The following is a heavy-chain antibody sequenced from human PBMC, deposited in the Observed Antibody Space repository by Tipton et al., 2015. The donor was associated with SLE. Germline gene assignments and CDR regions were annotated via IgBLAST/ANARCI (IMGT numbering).Heavy chain of an antibody. D-gene: IGHD5-12*01. CDR1: GFTLSNYW. V-gene: IGHV3-7*03. Sequence: SLRLSCAASGFTLSNYWMNWVRQAPGKGLQWVGQIKEDGSEKYYVGSVKGRFTISRDNAKNSLYLQMNSLRAEGTAAYYCARRESGRYATPNFDDWGQGTLVTVAS. CDR2: IKEDGSEK. J-gene: IGHJ4*02. CDR3: ARRESGRYATPNFDD.